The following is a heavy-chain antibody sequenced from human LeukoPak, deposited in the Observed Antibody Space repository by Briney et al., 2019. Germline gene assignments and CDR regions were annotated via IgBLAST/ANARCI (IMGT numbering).Heavy chain of an antibody. CDR2: INPNSGGT. CDR1: GYTFTSYY. Sequence: ASVKVSCKASGYTFTSYYMHWVRQAPGQGLEWMGRINPNSGGTNYAQKFQGRVTMTRDTSISTAYMELSRLRSDDTAVYYCARDRGYSTPPYYYYMDVWGKGTTVTVSS. J-gene: IGHJ6*03. CDR3: ARDRGYSTPPYYYYMDV. D-gene: IGHD3-22*01. V-gene: IGHV1-2*06.